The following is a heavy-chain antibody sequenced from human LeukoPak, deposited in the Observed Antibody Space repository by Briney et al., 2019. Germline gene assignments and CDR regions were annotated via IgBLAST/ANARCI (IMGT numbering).Heavy chain of an antibody. V-gene: IGHV3-9*01. CDR2: ISWNSGSI. Sequence: GGSLRLSCAASGFTFDDYAMHWVRQAPGKGLEWVSGISWNSGSIGYADSVKGRFTISRDNSKNTLYLQMSSLRAEDTAVYYCAKGPLIEVAGTTWDYWGQGTLVTVSS. CDR1: GFTFDDYA. J-gene: IGHJ4*02. D-gene: IGHD6-19*01. CDR3: AKGPLIEVAGTTWDY.